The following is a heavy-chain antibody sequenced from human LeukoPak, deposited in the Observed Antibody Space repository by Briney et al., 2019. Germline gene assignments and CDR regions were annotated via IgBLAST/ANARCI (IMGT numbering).Heavy chain of an antibody. CDR2: TSYHGRDK. CDR3: TKERGGGGRRINLMVGGYGP. J-gene: IGHJ5*02. CDR1: GFTFSGFA. Sequence: GGSLRLSCAGSGFTFSGFAMHWVRQAPGKGLEWVAATSYHGRDKYYADAVSGRFTISRDNSKNTLHLEMNSLRTDDTAVYYCTKERGGGGRRINLMVGGYGPWGQGTQVTISS. V-gene: IGHV3-30*04. D-gene: IGHD3-22*01.